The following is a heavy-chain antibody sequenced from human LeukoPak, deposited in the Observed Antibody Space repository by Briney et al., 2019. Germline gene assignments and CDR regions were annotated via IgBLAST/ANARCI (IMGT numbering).Heavy chain of an antibody. D-gene: IGHD6-13*01. Sequence: PGGSLRLSCAASGFTVGSNYMSWVRQAPGKGLEWVSVVYSDGTTFYPDSVKGRFTISRDNSKNTLYLQINSLRAEDTAVYYCARAAAAGTEYFDLWGQGTLVTVSS. V-gene: IGHV3-53*01. CDR1: GFTVGSNY. CDR2: VYSDGTT. CDR3: ARAAAAGTEYFDL. J-gene: IGHJ4*02.